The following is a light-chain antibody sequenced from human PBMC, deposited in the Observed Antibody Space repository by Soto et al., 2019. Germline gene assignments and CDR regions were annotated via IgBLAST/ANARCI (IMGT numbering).Light chain of an antibody. CDR1: XSGVYSSNNNNY. V-gene: IGKV4-1*01. Sequence: DIVMTQSADAVXVXXGXXXXXXXXTXXSGVYSSNNNNYLAWYQQKPGQPPKLLIYWASTRESGVPDRFSGSGSGTDFTLTINSLQAEDAAVYYCQQYYSTPLTFGGGTKVDIK. J-gene: IGKJ4*01. CDR2: WAS. CDR3: QQYYSTPLT.